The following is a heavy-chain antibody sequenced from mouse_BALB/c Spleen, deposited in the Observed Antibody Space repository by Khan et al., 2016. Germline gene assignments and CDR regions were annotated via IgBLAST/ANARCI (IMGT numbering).Heavy chain of an antibody. Sequence: QIQLVQSGPELKKPGETVKISCKASGYTFTDYSMHWVKQAPGKGLKWMGWINTETGEPTYADDFKGRFAFSLETSAITAYLQINNLKNDDTATYFCARWGYDYAWFAYWGQGTLVTVSA. CDR1: GYTFTDYS. J-gene: IGHJ3*01. CDR3: ARWGYDYAWFAY. CDR2: INTETGEP. D-gene: IGHD2-4*01. V-gene: IGHV9-2-1*01.